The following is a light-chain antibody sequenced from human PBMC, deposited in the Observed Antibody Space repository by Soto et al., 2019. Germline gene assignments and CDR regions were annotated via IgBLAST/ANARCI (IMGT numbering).Light chain of an antibody. J-gene: IGKJ1*01. CDR3: QQYGSSPPWT. CDR2: GAS. Sequence: ERVLPQSTAPLSLSPGEISSLSCMGSQSVSSSYLAWYQQKPGQAPRLLIYGASSRATGIPDRFSGSGSGTDFTLTISRLEPEDFAVYYCQQYGSSPPWTFGQGNKVDIK. V-gene: IGKV3-20*01. CDR1: QSVSSSY.